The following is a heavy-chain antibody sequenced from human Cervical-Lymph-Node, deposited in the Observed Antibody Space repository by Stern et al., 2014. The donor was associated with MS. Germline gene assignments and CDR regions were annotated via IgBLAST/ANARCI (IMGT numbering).Heavy chain of an antibody. CDR1: GGPISRGGFP. V-gene: IGHV4-31*03. J-gene: IGHJ4*02. D-gene: IGHD4-17*01. CDR3: ARANFNGDYDLGYFDY. CDR2: LDSSGST. Sequence: QVQLQESGPGLVKPSQTLSLTCTVSGGPISRGGFPWRWLRQHPGKGLAWVGSLDSSGSTYSNPSLTSRVSIPAGTSKSHFSLYLSYVAAADTAVDCCARANFNGDYDLGYFDYWGQGTLVTVSS.